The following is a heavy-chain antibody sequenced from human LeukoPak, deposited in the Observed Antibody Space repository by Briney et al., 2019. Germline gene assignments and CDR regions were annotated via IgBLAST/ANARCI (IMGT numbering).Heavy chain of an antibody. V-gene: IGHV1-18*01. CDR1: GYTFISYG. CDR2: ISAYNGNT. D-gene: IGHD2-2*01. Sequence: ASVKVSCKASGYTFISYGISWVRQAPGQGLEWMGWISAYNGNTNYAQKLQGRVTMTTDTSTSTAYMELRSLRSDDTAVYYCARSAEDCSSTSCYAGVDYWGQGTLVTVSS. CDR3: ARSAEDCSSTSCYAGVDY. J-gene: IGHJ4*02.